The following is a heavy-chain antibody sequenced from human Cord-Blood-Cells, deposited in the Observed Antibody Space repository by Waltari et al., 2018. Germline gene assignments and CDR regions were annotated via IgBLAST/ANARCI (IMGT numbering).Heavy chain of an antibody. CDR3: ARATIFGVVINAFDI. CDR1: GGSFSGYY. Sequence: QVQLQQWGAGLLKPSETLSLTCAVYGGSFSGYYWSWIRQPPGKGLEWIGEINHSGSTNYNPSLKSRVTISVGTSKNQFSLKLSSVTAADTAVYYCARATIFGVVINAFDIWGQGTMVTVSS. J-gene: IGHJ3*02. CDR2: INHSGST. V-gene: IGHV4-34*01. D-gene: IGHD3-3*01.